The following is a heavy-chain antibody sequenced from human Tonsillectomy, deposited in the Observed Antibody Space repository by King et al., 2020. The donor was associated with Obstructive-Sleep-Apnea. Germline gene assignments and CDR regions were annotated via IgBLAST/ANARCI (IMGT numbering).Heavy chain of an antibody. Sequence: VQLVESGGGVVQPGRSLGLSCAASGFTFSSYAMHWGRQAPGKGLEWVAVISYDGRKKYYDDSVKGRFTISRDNSKNTLYLQMNSLRAEDTAVYYCARDRGAFDIWGQGTMVTVSS. V-gene: IGHV3-30*04. CDR3: ARDRGAFDI. CDR1: GFTFSSYA. CDR2: ISYDGRKK. J-gene: IGHJ3*02.